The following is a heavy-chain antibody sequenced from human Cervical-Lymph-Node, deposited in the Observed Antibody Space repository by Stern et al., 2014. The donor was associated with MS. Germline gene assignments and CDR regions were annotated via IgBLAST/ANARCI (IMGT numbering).Heavy chain of an antibody. CDR2: VYYSGNT. J-gene: IGHJ4*02. CDR3: ARDRSYYSFDY. V-gene: IGHV4-30-4*01. Sequence: VQLEESGPGLVKPSQTLSLTCTVSGGSISSDDSYWSWIRQPPGKGLEWIGYVYYSGNTYYNPSLRSRLIISVDTSKNQFSLKLISVTAADTAVYYCARDRSYYSFDYWGQGTLVTVSS. CDR1: GGSISSDDSY. D-gene: IGHD2/OR15-2a*01.